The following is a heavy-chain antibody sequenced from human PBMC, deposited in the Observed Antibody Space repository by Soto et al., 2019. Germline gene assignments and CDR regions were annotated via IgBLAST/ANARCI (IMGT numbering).Heavy chain of an antibody. V-gene: IGHV1-2*02. CDR1: GYTFTGYY. CDR2: INPNSGGT. CDR3: ARGYYYDSSGYYGDDAFDI. Sequence: GASVKVSCKASGYTFTGYYMHWVRQAPGQGLEWMGWINPNSGGTNYAQKFQGRVTMTRDTSISTAYMELSRLRSDDTAVYYCARGYYYDSSGYYGDDAFDIWGQGTMVTVSS. J-gene: IGHJ3*02. D-gene: IGHD3-22*01.